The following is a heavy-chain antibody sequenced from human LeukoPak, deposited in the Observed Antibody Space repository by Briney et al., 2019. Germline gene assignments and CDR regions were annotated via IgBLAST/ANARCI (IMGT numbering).Heavy chain of an antibody. Sequence: SETLSLTCTVSGYSVSSGYYWGWIRQPPGKGLEWIGSIYHSGSTYYNPSLKSRVTISADTSKNQFSLKLSSVTAADTAVYYCARNFGVVTYFDYWGQGTLVTVSS. D-gene: IGHD3-3*01. CDR2: IYHSGST. J-gene: IGHJ4*02. CDR3: ARNFGVVTYFDY. V-gene: IGHV4-38-2*02. CDR1: GYSVSSGYY.